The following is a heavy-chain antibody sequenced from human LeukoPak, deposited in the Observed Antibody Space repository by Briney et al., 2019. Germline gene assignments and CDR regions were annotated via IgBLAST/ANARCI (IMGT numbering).Heavy chain of an antibody. D-gene: IGHD1-14*01. CDR1: GGSISSSSYY. CDR2: IYYSGST. J-gene: IGHJ4*02. CDR3: ARHEVNGIIVS. Sequence: SETLSLTCTVSGGSISSSSYYWGWIRQPPGKGLEWIGSIYYSGSTYYNPSLKSRVTISVDTSKNQFSLKLSSVTAADTAVYYCARHEVNGIIVSWGQGILVTVSS. V-gene: IGHV4-39*01.